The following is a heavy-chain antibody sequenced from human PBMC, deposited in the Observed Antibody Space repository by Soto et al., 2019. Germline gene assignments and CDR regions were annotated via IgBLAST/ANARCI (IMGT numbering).Heavy chain of an antibody. Sequence: SETLSLTCAVYGGSFSCYYWSWIRQPPGKGLEWIGEINHSGSTNYNPSLKSRVTISVDTSKNQFSLKLSSVTAADTAVYYCARAVAGTARGDYYYYGMDVWGQGTTVTVSS. CDR2: INHSGST. V-gene: IGHV4-34*01. J-gene: IGHJ6*02. CDR1: GGSFSCYY. CDR3: ARAVAGTARGDYYYYGMDV. D-gene: IGHD6-19*01.